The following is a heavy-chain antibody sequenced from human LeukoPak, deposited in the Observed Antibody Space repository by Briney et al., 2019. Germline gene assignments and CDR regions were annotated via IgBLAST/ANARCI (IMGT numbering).Heavy chain of an antibody. Sequence: GGSLRLSCAASGFTVSSNYMSWVRQAPGKGLEWVSVIYSGGSTYYADSVQGRFTISRDNSKNTLYLQMNSVRAEDTAVYYCASRYSSGSGLDYWGQGTLVTVSS. CDR2: IYSGGST. V-gene: IGHV3-66*01. CDR3: ASRYSSGSGLDY. D-gene: IGHD6-19*01. CDR1: GFTVSSNY. J-gene: IGHJ4*02.